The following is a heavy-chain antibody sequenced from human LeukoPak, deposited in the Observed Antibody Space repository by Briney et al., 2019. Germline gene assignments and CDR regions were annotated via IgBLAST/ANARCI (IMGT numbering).Heavy chain of an antibody. CDR2: SYTSGST. J-gene: IGHJ6*03. CDR1: GVSISSSSYY. V-gene: IGHV4-61*02. D-gene: IGHD6-13*01. Sequence: SETLSLTCTVSGVSISSSSYYWRWLRQPAGKGLEWIVRSYTSGSTNYHPSLKSRLTISVDTSKNQFSLKLSSVTAADTAVYYCAREYSSSWYLYYYYYMDVWGKGTTVTISS. CDR3: AREYSSSWYLYYYYYMDV.